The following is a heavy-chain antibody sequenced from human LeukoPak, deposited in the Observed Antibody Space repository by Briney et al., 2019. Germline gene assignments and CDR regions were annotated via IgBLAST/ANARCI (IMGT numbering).Heavy chain of an antibody. CDR1: GYTPTSYG. J-gene: IGHJ6*02. CDR3: ARELWFGELLYGMYV. CDR2: ISAYNGNT. Sequence: VQVPCQAFGYTPTSYGICWVGQAPGQGLEWMGWISAYNGNTNYAQKLQGRVTMTTDTSTSTAYMELSSLRSDDTAVYYCARELWFGELLYGMYVCGQGTTVTVSS. D-gene: IGHD3-10*01. V-gene: IGHV1-18*01.